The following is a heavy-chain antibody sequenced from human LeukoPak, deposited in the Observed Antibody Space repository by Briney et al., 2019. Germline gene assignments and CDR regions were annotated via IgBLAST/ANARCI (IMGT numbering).Heavy chain of an antibody. CDR2: INWNGGST. J-gene: IGHJ5*02. CDR1: GFIFDDYG. D-gene: IGHD1-1*01. Sequence: PGGSLRLSCAASGFIFDDYGMSWVRQAPGKGLEWVSGINWNGGSTAYADSVKGRFTISRDNAKNSLYLHMNSLRVEDTALYYCAGDSYNWIDGWFDPWGQGTLVTVSS. V-gene: IGHV3-20*04. CDR3: AGDSYNWIDGWFDP.